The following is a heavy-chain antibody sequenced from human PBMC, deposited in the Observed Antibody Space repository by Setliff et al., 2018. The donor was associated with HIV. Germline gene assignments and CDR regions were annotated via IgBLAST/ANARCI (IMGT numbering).Heavy chain of an antibody. D-gene: IGHD5-18*01. CDR1: GETIRNGFYY. J-gene: IGHJ3*02. V-gene: IGHV4-39*01. CDR2: IYYNGNT. Sequence: SETLSLTCTVSGETIRNGFYYWHWMRQPPGKGLEWIGSIYYNGNTFYDPSLKSRVTISIDMSKNQFSLKLTSVAAADTAVYYCAKRPGYGYPFHIWGQGTMVTV. CDR3: AKRPGYGYPFHI.